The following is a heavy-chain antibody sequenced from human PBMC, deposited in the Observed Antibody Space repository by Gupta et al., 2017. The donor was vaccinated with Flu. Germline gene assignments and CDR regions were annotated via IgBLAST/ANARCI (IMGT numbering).Heavy chain of an antibody. Sequence: EVPLAESGGGLVQPGGSLRLSCEVSGFNVSSNYMSWVRQAPGKGLEWVSVIYSGGSIYYSDSVKGRFTIYGDNSANTLYLQMNSLRVEDSGVYYCVKMRASGDSWGQGTLVTVSS. CDR3: VKMRASGDS. CDR1: GFNVSSNY. CDR2: IYSGGSI. J-gene: IGHJ4*02. V-gene: IGHV3-66*02.